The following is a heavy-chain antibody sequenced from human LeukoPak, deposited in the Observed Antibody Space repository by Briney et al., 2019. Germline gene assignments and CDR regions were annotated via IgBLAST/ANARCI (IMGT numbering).Heavy chain of an antibody. CDR2: IFSSGST. CDR1: GFTFISNY. J-gene: IGHJ4*02. V-gene: IGHV3-53*01. CDR3: ARDLKTSGWYGDFDD. D-gene: IGHD6-19*01. Sequence: PGGSLRLSSVASGFTFISNYMSWVRQAPGKGLEWVSAIFSSGSTFYADSVTGRFTISRDNSKNTVYLEMNSLRAEDTAVYYCARDLKTSGWYGDFDDWGQGTLVTVSS.